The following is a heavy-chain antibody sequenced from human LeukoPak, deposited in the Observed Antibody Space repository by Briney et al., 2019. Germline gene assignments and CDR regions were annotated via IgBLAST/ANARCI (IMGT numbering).Heavy chain of an antibody. J-gene: IGHJ5*02. V-gene: IGHV3-11*04. CDR1: GFTFSDYY. CDR3: ARDLVVVPAAIEGWFDP. Sequence: GGSLRLSCAASGFTFSDYYMSWIRQAPGKGLEWVSYISSSGSTIYYADSVKGRFTISRDNAKNSLYLQMNSLRAKDTAVYYCARDLVVVPAAIEGWFDPWGQGTLVTVSS. CDR2: ISSSGSTI. D-gene: IGHD2-2*02.